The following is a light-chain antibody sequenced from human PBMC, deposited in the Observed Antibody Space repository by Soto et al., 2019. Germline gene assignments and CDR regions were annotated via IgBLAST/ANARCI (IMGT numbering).Light chain of an antibody. CDR2: EVS. CDR3: SSYTSSSTLEV. CDR1: SSDVGGYNY. Sequence: QFVLTQPASVSGSPGQSITISCTGTSSDVGGYNYVSWYQQHPGKPPKLMIYEVSNRPSGVSNRFSGSKSGDTASLTISGLQAEDEADYYCSSYTSSSTLEVFGTGTKVTVL. J-gene: IGLJ1*01. V-gene: IGLV2-14*01.